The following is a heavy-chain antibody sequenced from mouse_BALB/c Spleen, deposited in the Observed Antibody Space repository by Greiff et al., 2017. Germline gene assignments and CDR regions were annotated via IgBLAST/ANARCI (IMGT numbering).Heavy chain of an antibody. CDR2: INPSTGYT. V-gene: IGHV1-7*01. D-gene: IGHD1-2*01. CDR1: GYTFTSYW. CDR3: TRGAATPDY. Sequence: VQLQQSGAELAKPGASVKMSCKASGYTFTSYWMHWVKQRPGQGLEWIGYINPSTGYTEYNQKFKDKATLTADKSSSTAYMQLSSLTSEDSAVYYCTRGAATPDYWGQGTTLTVSS. J-gene: IGHJ2*01.